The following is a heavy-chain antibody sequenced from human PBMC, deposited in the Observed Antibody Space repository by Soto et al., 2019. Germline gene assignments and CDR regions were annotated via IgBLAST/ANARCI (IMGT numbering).Heavy chain of an antibody. CDR2: IYYSGST. D-gene: IGHD3-9*01. J-gene: IGHJ4*02. CDR1: GGSISSYY. CDR3: ARLRYYDILTGYYNAAHFDY. Sequence: SETLSLTCTVSGGSISSYYWSWIRQPPGKGLEWIGYIYYSGSTNYNPSLKSRVTISVDTSKNQFSLKLSSVTAADTAVYYCARLRYYDILTGYYNAAHFDYWGQGTLVTVSS. V-gene: IGHV4-59*08.